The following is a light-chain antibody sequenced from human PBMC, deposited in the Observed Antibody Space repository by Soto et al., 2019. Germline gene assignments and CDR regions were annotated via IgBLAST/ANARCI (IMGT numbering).Light chain of an antibody. Sequence: QSVLTQPPSASGTPGQSVTISCSGSRSNIWSNTVNCYQQLPGTAPKLLIYSNNQRPSGVTDRFSGSKSGTSAPLAISGIQSEDEADYYCAAWDDSLNGYVFGTGTKLTVL. CDR3: AAWDDSLNGYV. V-gene: IGLV1-44*01. CDR2: SNN. J-gene: IGLJ1*01. CDR1: RSNIWSNT.